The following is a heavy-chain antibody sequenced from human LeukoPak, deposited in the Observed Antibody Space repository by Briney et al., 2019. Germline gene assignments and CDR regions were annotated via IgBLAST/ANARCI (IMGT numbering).Heavy chain of an antibody. J-gene: IGHJ4*02. CDR2: IKQDGSEK. V-gene: IGHV3-7*01. D-gene: IGHD3-10*01. Sequence: PGGSLRLSCAASGFTFSSYWMSRVRQAPGRGLEWVANIKQDGSEKYYVDSVKGRFTISRDNAKNSLYLQMNSLRAEDTAVYYCARDSWMPGTVGLVGGEYYFDYWGQGTLVTVSS. CDR3: ARDSWMPGTVGLVGGEYYFDY. CDR1: GFTFSSYW.